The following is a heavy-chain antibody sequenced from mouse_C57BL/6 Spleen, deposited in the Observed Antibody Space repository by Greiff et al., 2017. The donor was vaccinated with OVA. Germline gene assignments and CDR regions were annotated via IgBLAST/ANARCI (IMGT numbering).Heavy chain of an antibody. J-gene: IGHJ2*01. V-gene: IGHV1-82*01. CDR3: ARITTVVAKGY. Sequence: VQLQQSGPELVKPGASVKISCKASGYAFSSSWMNWVKQRPGKGLEWIGRIYPGDGDTNYNGKFKGKATLTADKSSSTAYMQLSSLTSEDSAVYFCARITTVVAKGYWGQGTTLTVSS. D-gene: IGHD1-1*01. CDR1: GYAFSSSW. CDR2: IYPGDGDT.